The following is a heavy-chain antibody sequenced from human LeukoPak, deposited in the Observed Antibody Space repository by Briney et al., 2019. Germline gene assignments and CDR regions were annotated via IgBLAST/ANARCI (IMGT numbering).Heavy chain of an antibody. CDR1: GYTFTSYD. D-gene: IGHD6-19*01. Sequence: ASVKVSCKASGYTFTSYDINWVRQATGQGLEWMGWMNPNSGNTGYAQKFQGRVTMTRNTSISTAYMELGSLRSEDTAVYYCARGLINRSGWYVHLRIFDYWGQGTLVTVSS. J-gene: IGHJ4*02. V-gene: IGHV1-8*01. CDR3: ARGLINRSGWYVHLRIFDY. CDR2: MNPNSGNT.